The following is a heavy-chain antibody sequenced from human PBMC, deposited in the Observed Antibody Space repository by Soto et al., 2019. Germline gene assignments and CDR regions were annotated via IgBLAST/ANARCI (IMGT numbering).Heavy chain of an antibody. CDR1: GFTFNHYA. Sequence: EVQLLESGGGLVQPGGSLRLSCAASGFTFNHYAMSWVRQAPGKGLEWVSAARGGGAGTYYADSVHGRFTIYRDNSKNTVHLEMNSLRAEDTAEYYCVRDSASYSSSSGSYWYFDLWGRGTLVTVSS. D-gene: IGHD6-6*01. CDR2: ARGGGAGT. V-gene: IGHV3-23*01. J-gene: IGHJ2*01. CDR3: VRDSASYSSSSGSYWYFDL.